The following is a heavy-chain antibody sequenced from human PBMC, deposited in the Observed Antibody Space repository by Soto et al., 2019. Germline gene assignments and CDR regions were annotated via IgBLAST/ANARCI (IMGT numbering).Heavy chain of an antibody. D-gene: IGHD3-16*01. V-gene: IGHV1-24*01. CDR3: ATVFGGWERDPAYYYYYGMDV. CDR2: FDPEDGET. J-gene: IGHJ6*02. Sequence: QVQLVQSGAEVKKPGASVKVSCKVSGYTLTELSMHWVRQAPGKGLEWMGGFDPEDGETIYAQKFQGRVTMTEDTSTDTAYMELSRLRSEDTAVYYCATVFGGWERDPAYYYYYGMDVWGQGTTVTVSS. CDR1: GYTLTELS.